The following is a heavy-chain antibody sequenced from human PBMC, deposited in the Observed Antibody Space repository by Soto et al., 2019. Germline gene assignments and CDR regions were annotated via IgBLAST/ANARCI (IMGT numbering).Heavy chain of an antibody. CDR2: IKNKANSYTT. CDR3: TRLRLGVTTRYFDY. CDR1: GFTFSDHY. J-gene: IGHJ4*02. Sequence: EVLLVESGGGLVQPGGSLRLSCAASGFTFSDHYMDWVRQAPGKGLEWVGRIKNKANSYTTEYAASVKGRFTISSDDSKNSLNLQMSSLKTEDTAVYYCTRLRLGVTTRYFDYWGQGTLVTVSS. V-gene: IGHV3-72*01. D-gene: IGHD4-4*01.